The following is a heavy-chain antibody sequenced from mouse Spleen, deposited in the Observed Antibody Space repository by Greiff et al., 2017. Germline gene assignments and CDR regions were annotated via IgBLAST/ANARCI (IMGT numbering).Heavy chain of an antibody. V-gene: IGHV1-42*01. D-gene: IGHD2-3*01. CDR1: GYSFTGYY. J-gene: IGHJ3*01. CDR2: INPSTGGT. Sequence: EVHLVESGPELVKPGASVKISCKASGYSFTGYYMNWVKQSPEKSLEWIGEINPSTGGTTYNQKFKAKATLTVDKSSSTAYMQLKSLTSEDSAVYYCARDGYWGQGTLVTVSA. CDR3: ARDGY.